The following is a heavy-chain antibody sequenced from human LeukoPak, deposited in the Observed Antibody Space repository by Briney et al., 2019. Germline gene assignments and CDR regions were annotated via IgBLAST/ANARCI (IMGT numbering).Heavy chain of an antibody. V-gene: IGHV4-59*01. Sequence: SETLSLTCTVSGGSISSYYWSWIRQPPGKGLEWIGYIYYSGSTNYKPSLKSRVTISVDTSKNQFSLKLSSVTAADTAVYYCAGPSGRYYYYYMDVWGKGTTVTVSS. CDR1: GGSISSYY. CDR3: AGPSGRYYYYYMDV. J-gene: IGHJ6*03. CDR2: IYYSGST.